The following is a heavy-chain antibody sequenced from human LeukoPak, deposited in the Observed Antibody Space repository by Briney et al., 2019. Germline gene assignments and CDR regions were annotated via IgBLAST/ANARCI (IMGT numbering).Heavy chain of an antibody. Sequence: GGSLRLSCAASGFSFSDYCMSWIRQAPGKGLEWVSYISSSGSTIHQADSVKGRVTVSRENAKKSLYLQMNSLTAEDTAVYYCAREWTGIVYDRDVWGQGTTVIVYS. CDR3: AREWTGIVYDRDV. J-gene: IGHJ6*02. D-gene: IGHD5/OR15-5a*01. CDR2: ISSSGSTI. CDR1: GFSFSDYC. V-gene: IGHV3-11*01.